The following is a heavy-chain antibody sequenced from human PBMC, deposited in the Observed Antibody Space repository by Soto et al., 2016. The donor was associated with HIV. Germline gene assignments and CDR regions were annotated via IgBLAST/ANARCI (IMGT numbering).Heavy chain of an antibody. D-gene: IGHD3-10*01. CDR2: ISAYNGNT. J-gene: IGHJ4*02. CDR1: GYSFSSYG. Sequence: QVQLVQSGAEVKKPGASVKVSCKASGYSFSSYGISWVRQAPGQGLEWMGWISAYNGNTNYAQKLQGRVTMTADTSTSTAYMELRSLRSDDTAVYYCARDSGGLLWFGELLNYWGQGTLVTVSS. V-gene: IGHV1-18*01. CDR3: ARDSGGLLWFGELLNY.